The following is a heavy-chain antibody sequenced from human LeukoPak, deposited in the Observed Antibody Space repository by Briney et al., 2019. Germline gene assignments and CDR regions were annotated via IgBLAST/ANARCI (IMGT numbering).Heavy chain of an antibody. CDR2: ISGSGGST. CDR1: GFTFSTYT. J-gene: IGHJ4*02. CDR3: AKEGSMGPYYFDY. Sequence: GGSLRLSCAASGFTFSTYTMNWVRQAPGKGLEWVSAISGSGGSTYYADSVKGRFTISRDNSKNTLYLQMNSLRAEDTAVYYCAKEGSMGPYYFDYWGQGTLVTVSS. V-gene: IGHV3-23*01. D-gene: IGHD2-2*01.